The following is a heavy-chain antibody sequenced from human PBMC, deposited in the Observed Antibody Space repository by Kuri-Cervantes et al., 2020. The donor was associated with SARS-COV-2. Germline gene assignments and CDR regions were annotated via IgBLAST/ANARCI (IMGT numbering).Heavy chain of an antibody. V-gene: IGHV4-59*08. CDR2: IYYSGST. D-gene: IGHD4/OR15-4a*01. Sequence: SETLSLTCTVSGVSISSHYWSWIRQPPGKGLEWIGYIYYSGSTNYNPSLKSRVTISVDTSKNQFSLKLSSVTAADTAVYYCARRVDYKYWFDPWGQGTLVTVSS. CDR1: GVSISSHY. CDR3: ARRVDYKYWFDP. J-gene: IGHJ5*02.